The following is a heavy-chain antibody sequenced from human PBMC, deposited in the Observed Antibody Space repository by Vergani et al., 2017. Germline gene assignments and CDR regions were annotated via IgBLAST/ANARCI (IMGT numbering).Heavy chain of an antibody. D-gene: IGHD5-24*01. CDR3: ARAYNRRLGHFDY. CDR1: PNSFFSHW. Sequence: EVQLVQSGAEVKKSGESLKISGQGSPNSFFSHWVAWVRQTPGKGLEWIGIIFPGDSDTSYSPSFQGQGTMSAAKSIETVYLQWRSLKTSDTGTYFCARAYNRRLGHFDYWGQGTRVTVS. J-gene: IGHJ4*02. CDR2: IFPGDSDT. V-gene: IGHV5-51*03.